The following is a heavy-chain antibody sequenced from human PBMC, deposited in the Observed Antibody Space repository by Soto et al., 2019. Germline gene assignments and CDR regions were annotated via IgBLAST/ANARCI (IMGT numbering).Heavy chain of an antibody. D-gene: IGHD3-10*01. V-gene: IGHV3-23*01. Sequence: EVQLLESGGGLVQPGGSLRLSCAASGFTFSSYAMSWVRQAPGKGLEWVSAISGSGGSTYYADSVKGRFTISRDNSKNTLYLQMNSLRAEDTAVYYCAKGGVIMVRGAPMAGDYWGQGTLVTVSS. CDR3: AKGGVIMVRGAPMAGDY. CDR1: GFTFSSYA. CDR2: ISGSGGST. J-gene: IGHJ4*02.